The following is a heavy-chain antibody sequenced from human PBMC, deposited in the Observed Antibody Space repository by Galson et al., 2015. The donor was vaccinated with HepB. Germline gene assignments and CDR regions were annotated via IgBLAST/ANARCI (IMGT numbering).Heavy chain of an antibody. CDR3: TPGFSSSWPYYFYYGMDV. D-gene: IGHD6-13*01. J-gene: IGHJ6*02. Sequence: FLRLSCAASGFTFTHAWMNWVRQAPGKGLEWVGRIKSKTDGGTTDYAAPVKGRTALSRDDSKLTLCLQMNSLKTEDTAVYYCTPGFSSSWPYYFYYGMDVWGQGTTVTVSS. V-gene: IGHV3-15*07. CDR2: IKSKTDGGTT. CDR1: GFTFTHAW.